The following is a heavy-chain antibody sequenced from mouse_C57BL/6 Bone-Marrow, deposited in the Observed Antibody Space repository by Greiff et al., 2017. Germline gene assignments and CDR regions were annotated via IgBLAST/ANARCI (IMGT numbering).Heavy chain of an antibody. Sequence: VQLQQSGAELVRPGASVQLSCTASGFNIKDDYMHWVKQRPEQGLEWIGWIDPENGDTEYASKFQGKATITADTSSNTAYLQLSSLTSEDTAVYYCTTFGYYYGLWYFDVWGTGTTVTVSS. J-gene: IGHJ1*03. D-gene: IGHD1-1*01. CDR3: TTFGYYYGLWYFDV. CDR2: IDPENGDT. V-gene: IGHV14-4*01. CDR1: GFNIKDDY.